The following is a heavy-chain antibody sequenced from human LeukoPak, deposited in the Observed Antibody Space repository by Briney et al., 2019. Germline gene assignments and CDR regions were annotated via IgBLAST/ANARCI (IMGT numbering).Heavy chain of an antibody. D-gene: IGHD1-26*01. Sequence: ASVKVSCKASGSTFTRHWIHWVRQAPGQGLEWMGITNPSGTSTYYAQKFQGRVTMTRDTSTSTLHMELSSLRSEDTAVYYCARDNSDVVGATMYWYFDLWGRGTLVSVSS. V-gene: IGHV1-46*01. CDR1: GSTFTRHW. CDR3: ARDNSDVVGATMYWYFDL. J-gene: IGHJ2*01. CDR2: TNPSGTST.